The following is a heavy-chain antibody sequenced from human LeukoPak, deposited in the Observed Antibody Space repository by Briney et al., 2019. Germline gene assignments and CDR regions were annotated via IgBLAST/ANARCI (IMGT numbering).Heavy chain of an antibody. Sequence: GGSLRLSCAASGFTFSSYWMSWVRQAPGKGLEWVANIKQDGSEKYYVDSVKGRFTISRDNAKNSLCLQMNSLRAEDTAVYHCARVSSSWSGGYYYYYMDVWGKGTTVTVSS. D-gene: IGHD6-13*01. CDR3: ARVSSSWSGGYYYYYMDV. CDR2: IKQDGSEK. CDR1: GFTFSSYW. J-gene: IGHJ6*03. V-gene: IGHV3-7*01.